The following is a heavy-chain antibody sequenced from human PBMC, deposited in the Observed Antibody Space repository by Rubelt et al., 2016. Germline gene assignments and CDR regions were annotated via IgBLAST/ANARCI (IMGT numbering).Heavy chain of an antibody. CDR2: IYHSGGT. CDR1: GVEMFSLKHY. CDR3: GRSPPSSSSDPDY. J-gene: IGHJ4*02. V-gene: IGHV4-39*07. Sequence: QLQLQESGPGLVKPSGTLSLTCSVFGVEMFSLKHYWGWIRQSPGKGLEWIGSIYHSGGTYYNPSLKSRVTISVDASKNQCSLTLSSGTASDTSGYYCGRSPPSSSSDPDYWGQGTLVTVSS. D-gene: IGHD6-6*01.